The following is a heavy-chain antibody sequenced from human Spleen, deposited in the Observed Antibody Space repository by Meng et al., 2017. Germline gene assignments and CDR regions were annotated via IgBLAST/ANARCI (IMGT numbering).Heavy chain of an antibody. CDR2: IYYSGST. D-gene: IGHD1-26*01. CDR3: ARSLVGAPDY. V-gene: IGHV4-39*07. CDR1: GGSISSSSYY. J-gene: IGHJ4*02. Sequence: SETLSLTCTVSGGSISSSSYYWGWSRQPPGKGLEWIGSIYYSGSTYYNPSLKSRVTISVDTSKNQFSVKLSSVTAADTAVYYCARSLVGAPDYWGQGTLVTVSS.